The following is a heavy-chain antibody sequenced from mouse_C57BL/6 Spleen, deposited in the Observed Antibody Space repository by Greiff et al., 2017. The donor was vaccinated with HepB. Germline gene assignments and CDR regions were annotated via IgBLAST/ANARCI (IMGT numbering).Heavy chain of an antibody. CDR2: INPSTGGT. CDR3: ARGGYAMDY. V-gene: IGHV1-42*01. J-gene: IGHJ4*01. Sequence: DVKLVESGPELVKPGASVKISCKASGYSFTGYYMNWVKQSPEKSLEWIGEINPSTGGTTYNQKFKAKATLTVDKSSSTAYMQLKSLTSEDSAVYYCARGGYAMDYWGQGTSVTVSS. CDR1: GYSFTGYY.